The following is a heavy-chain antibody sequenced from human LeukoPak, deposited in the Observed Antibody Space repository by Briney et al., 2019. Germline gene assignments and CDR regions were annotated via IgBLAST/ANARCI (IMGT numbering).Heavy chain of an antibody. CDR2: INPSGGST. J-gene: IGHJ4*02. CDR1: GGTFSSYA. V-gene: IGHV1-46*01. CDR3: ARDLGRYYFDY. Sequence: ASVKVSCKASGGTFSSYAISWVRQAPGQGLEWMGIINPSGGSTSYAQKFQGRVTMTWDTSTSTVYMELSSLRSEDTAVYYCARDLGRYYFDYWGQGTLVTVSS. D-gene: IGHD3-16*02.